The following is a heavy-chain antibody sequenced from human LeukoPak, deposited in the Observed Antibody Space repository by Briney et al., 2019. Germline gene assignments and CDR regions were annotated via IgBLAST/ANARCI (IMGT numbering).Heavy chain of an antibody. CDR1: GGSFSGYY. CDR3: ARGGTTTLQIYYFDY. CDR2: INHSGST. D-gene: IGHD1-7*01. Sequence: PSETLSLTCAVYGGSFSGYYWSWIRQPPWRGLEWIGEINHSGSTNYNPSLKSRVTISVDTSKNQFSLKLSSVTAADTAVYYCARGGTTTLQIYYFDYWGQGTLVTVSS. J-gene: IGHJ4*02. V-gene: IGHV4-34*01.